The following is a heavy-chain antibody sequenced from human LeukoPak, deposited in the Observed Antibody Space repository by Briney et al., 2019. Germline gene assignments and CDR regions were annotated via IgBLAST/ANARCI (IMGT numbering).Heavy chain of an antibody. CDR2: VNPNSGNT. V-gene: IGHV1-8*01. J-gene: IGHJ6*02. CDR3: ARALGVGYCSSTSCLNYYYYGMDV. D-gene: IGHD2-2*01. CDR1: GYTFTSYD. Sequence: ASVKVSCKASGYTFTSYDINWVRQATGQGLEWMGRVNPNSGNTGYAQKFQGRVTMTRNTSISTAYMELSSPRSEDTAVYYCARALGVGYCSSTSCLNYYYYGMDVWGQGTTVTVSS.